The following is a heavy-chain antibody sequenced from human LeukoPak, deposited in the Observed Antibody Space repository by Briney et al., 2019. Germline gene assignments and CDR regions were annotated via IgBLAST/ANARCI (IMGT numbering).Heavy chain of an antibody. Sequence: GASVKVSCKTSGYTFTSNHMHWVRQAPGQGLEWVGILKSSGDTTVYAQKFQGRVTVTRDTSTSTVYMELSSLSSEDTAVYYCAREDPHTYNFDFWGPGTLVTVSS. D-gene: IGHD1-1*01. CDR1: GYTFTSNH. CDR2: LKSSGDTT. CDR3: AREDPHTYNFDF. J-gene: IGHJ4*02. V-gene: IGHV1-46*01.